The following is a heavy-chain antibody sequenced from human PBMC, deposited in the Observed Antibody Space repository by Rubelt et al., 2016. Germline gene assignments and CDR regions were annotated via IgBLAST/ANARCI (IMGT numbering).Heavy chain of an antibody. V-gene: IGHV3-9*01. J-gene: IGHJ6*02. CDR3: ARRNWGLGSYYGMDV. CDR1: GFTFDDYA. Sequence: EVQLVESGGGLVQPGRSLRLSCAASGFTFDDYAMHWVRQAPGKGLEWVSGISDSGGDTKYADSVKGRFTISRDNAKNSLYLQMNSLRVEDTAGDYCARRNWGLGSYYGMDVWGQGTTVTVSS. D-gene: IGHD3-16*01. CDR2: ISDSGGDT.